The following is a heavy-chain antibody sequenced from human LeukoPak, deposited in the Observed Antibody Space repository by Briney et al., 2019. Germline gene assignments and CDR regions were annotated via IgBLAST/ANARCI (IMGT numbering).Heavy chain of an antibody. J-gene: IGHJ4*02. CDR1: GYSFTKYD. D-gene: IGHD3-10*01. V-gene: IGHV7-4-1*02. Sequence: ASVKVSCKASGYSFTKYDMNWVRQAPGQGLEWMGWINTNTGNPTHAQGFTGRFVFSLDTSVSTAYLQINSLKAEDTAVYYCARNNADGEGRFGDWGQGTLVTVSS. CDR2: INTNTGNP. CDR3: ARNNADGEGRFGD.